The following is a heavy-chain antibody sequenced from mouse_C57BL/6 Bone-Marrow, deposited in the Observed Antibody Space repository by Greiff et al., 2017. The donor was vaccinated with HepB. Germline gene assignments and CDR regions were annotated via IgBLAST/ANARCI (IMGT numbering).Heavy chain of an antibody. CDR3: ASPYYFDY. CDR1: GYTFTSYD. V-gene: IGHV1-85*01. CDR2: IYPRDGST. Sequence: VQLMESGPELVKPGASVKLSCKASGYTFTSYDINWVKQRPGQGLEWIGWIYPRDGSTKYNEKFKGKATLTVDTSSSTAYMELHSLTSEDSAVYFCASPYYFDYWGQGTTLTVSS. J-gene: IGHJ2*01.